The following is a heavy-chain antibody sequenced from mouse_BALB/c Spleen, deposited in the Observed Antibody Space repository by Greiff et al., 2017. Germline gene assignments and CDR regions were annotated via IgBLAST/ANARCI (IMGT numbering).Heavy chain of an antibody. V-gene: IGHV2-5-1*01. Sequence: VHLVESGPSLVQPSQSLSITCTVSGFSLTSYGVHWVRQSPGKGLEWLGVIWRGGSTDYNAAFMSRLSITKDNSKSQVFFKMNSLQANDTAIYYCASKKYGNSYYYAMDYWGQGTSVTVSS. D-gene: IGHD2-10*02. CDR3: ASKKYGNSYYYAMDY. CDR1: GFSLTSYG. CDR2: IWRGGST. J-gene: IGHJ4*01.